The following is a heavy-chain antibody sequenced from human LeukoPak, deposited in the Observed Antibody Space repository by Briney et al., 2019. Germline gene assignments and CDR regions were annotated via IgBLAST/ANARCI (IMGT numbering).Heavy chain of an antibody. V-gene: IGHV3-11*06. CDR2: ISSSSSYT. J-gene: IGHJ4*02. Sequence: GGSLRLYCAASGFTFSDYYMSWIRQAPGKGLEWVSYISSSSSYTNYADSVKGRFTISRDNAKNSLYLQMNSLRAEDTAVYYCARDRRDYYGSGSYYWDYWGQGTLVTVSS. D-gene: IGHD3-10*01. CDR1: GFTFSDYY. CDR3: ARDRRDYYGSGSYYWDY.